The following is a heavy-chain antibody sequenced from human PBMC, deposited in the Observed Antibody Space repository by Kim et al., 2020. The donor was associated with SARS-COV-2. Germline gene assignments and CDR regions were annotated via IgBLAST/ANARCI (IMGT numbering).Heavy chain of an antibody. CDR2: IFNSGSNK. Sequence: GGSLRLSCAASGFTFSGSYMSWIRQAPGKGLERVAFIFNSGSNKYYADSVRGRFPISRDNSKNSLYLQMNNLRADDTAVYFCARKSGDDNDCYGVNVWG. J-gene: IGHJ6*02. D-gene: IGHD1-1*01. CDR3: ARKSGDDNDCYGVNV. V-gene: IGHV3-11*04. CDR1: GFTFSGSY.